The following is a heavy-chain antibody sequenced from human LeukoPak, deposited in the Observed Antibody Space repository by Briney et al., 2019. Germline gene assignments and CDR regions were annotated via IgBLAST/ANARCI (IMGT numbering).Heavy chain of an antibody. J-gene: IGHJ6*02. CDR2: IIPIFGTA. D-gene: IGHD3-22*01. Sequence: GASVKVSCKASGGTFSSYAISCVRQAPGQGLEWMGGIIPIFGTANYAQKFQGRVTITADESTSTAYMELSSLRSEDTAVYYCAADYYDSSGYYLGYYGMDVWGQGTTVTVSS. CDR3: AADYYDSSGYYLGYYGMDV. CDR1: GGTFSSYA. V-gene: IGHV1-69*13.